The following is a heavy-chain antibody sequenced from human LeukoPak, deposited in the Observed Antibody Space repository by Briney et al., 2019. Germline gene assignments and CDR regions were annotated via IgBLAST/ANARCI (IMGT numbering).Heavy chain of an antibody. CDR2: IYYSGST. D-gene: IGHD6-13*01. J-gene: IGHJ4*02. CDR3: ARQPHSSSWPSEFDY. Sequence: PSETLSLTCTVSGGSISSYYWSWIRQPPGKGLEWIGYIYYSGSTNYNPSLKSRATISVDTSKNQFSLKLSSVTAADTAVYYCARQPHSSSWPSEFDYWGQGTLVTVSS. CDR1: GGSISSYY. V-gene: IGHV4-59*08.